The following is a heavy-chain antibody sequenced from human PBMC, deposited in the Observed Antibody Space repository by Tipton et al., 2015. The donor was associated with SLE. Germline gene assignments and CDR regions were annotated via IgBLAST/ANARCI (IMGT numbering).Heavy chain of an antibody. CDR2: IYYSGST. Sequence: GLVKPSETLSLTCTVSGGSISSHYWSWIRQPPGKGLEWIGYIYYSGSTNYNPSLKSRVTISVDTSKNQFSLKLSSVTAADTAVYYCARVKGSRTPDYWGQGTLVTVSS. CDR3: ARVKGSRTPDY. D-gene: IGHD2/OR15-2a*01. CDR1: GGSISSHY. J-gene: IGHJ4*02. V-gene: IGHV4-59*11.